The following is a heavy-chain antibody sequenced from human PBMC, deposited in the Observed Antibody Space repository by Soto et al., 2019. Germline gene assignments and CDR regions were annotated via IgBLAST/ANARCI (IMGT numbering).Heavy chain of an antibody. V-gene: IGHV1-18*01. CDR3: ESDCDYGSGSYCG. CDR1: GYTFTSDG. D-gene: IGHD3-10*01. Sequence: QVQLVQSGAEVKKPGASVEVSCKASGYTFTSDGISWVRQAPGQGLEWMGWIRAYNGNTNYAQKRQGRVTMTTDTSTSAAYIEPRSLRSADTAVYYCESDCDYGSGSYCGCGQGTLVTVSS. CDR2: IRAYNGNT. J-gene: IGHJ4*02.